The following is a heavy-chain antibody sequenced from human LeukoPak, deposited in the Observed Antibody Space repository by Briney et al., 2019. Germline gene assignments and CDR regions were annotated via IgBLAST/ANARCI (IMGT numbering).Heavy chain of an antibody. D-gene: IGHD6-19*01. CDR1: GFTVSSNY. CDR3: ARGMSSGWSLDAFDI. V-gene: IGHV3-21*01. CDR2: ISSSSSYI. Sequence: GGSLRLSCAASGFTVSSNYMSWVRQAPGKGLEWVSSISSSSSYIYYADSVKGRFTISRDNAKNSLYLQMNSLRAEDTAVYYCARGMSSGWSLDAFDIWGQGTMVTVSS. J-gene: IGHJ3*02.